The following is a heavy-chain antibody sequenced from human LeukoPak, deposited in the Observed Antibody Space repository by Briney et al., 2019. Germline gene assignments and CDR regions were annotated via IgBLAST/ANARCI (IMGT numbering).Heavy chain of an antibody. CDR2: IYYSGST. CDR3: ARHVDSSSARPRYYYYGMDV. Sequence: SETLSLTCTVSGGSISSYYWSWIRQPPGKGLEWIGYIYYSGSTNYNPSLKSRVTISVDTSKNQFSLKLSSVTAADTAVYYCARHVDSSSARPRYYYYGMDVWGQGTTVTVSS. V-gene: IGHV4-59*08. D-gene: IGHD6-13*01. J-gene: IGHJ6*02. CDR1: GGSISSYY.